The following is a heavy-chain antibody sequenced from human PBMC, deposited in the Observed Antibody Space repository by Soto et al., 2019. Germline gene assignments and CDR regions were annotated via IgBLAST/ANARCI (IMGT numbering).Heavy chain of an antibody. Sequence: GGSLRLSYAGSGFPFGVFAMSWVRQAPGEGLEWGAGISGGGEKKYSAESVERRFTVSRDNSTNILYLQMDTLRVEDTAIYFCAKDRYTDYDLGVHLHYGMDVWGQGTTVTVSS. J-gene: IGHJ6*02. CDR2: ISGGGEKK. D-gene: IGHD3-3*01. CDR1: GFPFGVFA. CDR3: AKDRYTDYDLGVHLHYGMDV. V-gene: IGHV3-23*01.